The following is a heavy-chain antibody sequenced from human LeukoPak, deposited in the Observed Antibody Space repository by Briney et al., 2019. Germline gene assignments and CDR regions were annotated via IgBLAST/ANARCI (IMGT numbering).Heavy chain of an antibody. CDR1: GSTFSSYV. CDR2: ISGGGGNT. V-gene: IGHV3-23*01. Sequence: GGSLRLSCAASGSTFSSYVMSWVRQAPGKGLEWVSAISGGGGNTYCADSVKGRFTFSRDTSKNTLYLQMNSLRAEDTAVYYCAKLYNDYGDENFDYWGQGTLVTVSS. D-gene: IGHD4-17*01. J-gene: IGHJ4*02. CDR3: AKLYNDYGDENFDY.